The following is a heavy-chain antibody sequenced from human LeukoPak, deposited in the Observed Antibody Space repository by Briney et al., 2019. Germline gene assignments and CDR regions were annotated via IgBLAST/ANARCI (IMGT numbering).Heavy chain of an antibody. J-gene: IGHJ4*02. CDR1: GYTFTGDY. V-gene: IGHV1-2*02. D-gene: IGHD4-23*01. CDR3: ANRARGNSDFDY. Sequence: ASVKVSFKASGYTFTGDYMHWVRQAPGQGLEWMGWINPNSGAPNYAQKFQGRVTMTRDTSISTAYMELSRLRSDDTGVYYCANRARGNSDFDYWGQGTLVTVSS. CDR2: INPNSGAP.